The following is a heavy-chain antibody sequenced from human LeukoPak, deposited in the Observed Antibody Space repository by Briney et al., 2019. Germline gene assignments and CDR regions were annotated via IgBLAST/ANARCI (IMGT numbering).Heavy chain of an antibody. CDR2: IYHSGST. Sequence: SETLSLTCTVSGYSISSGYCWGWIRPPPGKGLEWIGSIYHSGSTYYNPSLKSRVTISVDTSKNQFSLKLSSVTAADTAVYYCARDPAWGYYDSSGYRSGDAFDIWGQGTMVTVSS. J-gene: IGHJ3*02. D-gene: IGHD3-22*01. CDR3: ARDPAWGYYDSSGYRSGDAFDI. V-gene: IGHV4-38-2*02. CDR1: GYSISSGYC.